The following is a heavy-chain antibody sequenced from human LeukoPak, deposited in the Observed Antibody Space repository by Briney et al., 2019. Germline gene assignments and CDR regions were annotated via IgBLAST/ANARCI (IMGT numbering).Heavy chain of an antibody. J-gene: IGHJ5*02. CDR2: ISSSGSTI. V-gene: IGHV3-11*01. CDR3: AKGAGYCSSTSCRRHWFDP. CDR1: GFTFSDYD. Sequence: GGSLRLSCAASGFTFSDYDMSWIRQAPGKGLEWVSHISSSGSTIYYADSVKGRFTISRDNAKNSLYLQMDSLRAEDTAVYYCAKGAGYCSSTSCRRHWFDPWGQGTLVTVSS. D-gene: IGHD2-2*01.